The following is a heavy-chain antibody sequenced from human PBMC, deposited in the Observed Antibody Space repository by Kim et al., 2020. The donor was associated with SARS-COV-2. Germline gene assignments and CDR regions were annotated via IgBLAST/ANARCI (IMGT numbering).Heavy chain of an antibody. CDR3: ARDSTIFGVVIMGLLFDY. V-gene: IGHV4-30-2*04. D-gene: IGHD3-3*01. J-gene: IGHJ4*02. Sequence: KSRVTISVDTSKNQFSRKLSSVTAADTAVYYCARDSTIFGVVIMGLLFDYWGQGTLVTVSS.